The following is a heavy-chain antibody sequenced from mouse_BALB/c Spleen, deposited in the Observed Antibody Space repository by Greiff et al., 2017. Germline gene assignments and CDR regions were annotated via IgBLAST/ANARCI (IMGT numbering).Heavy chain of an antibody. J-gene: IGHJ2*01. CDR3: ARKLSGDY. D-gene: IGHD3-1*01. Sequence: VHVKQSGAELVKPGASVKLSCTASGFNIKDTYMHWVKQRPEQGLEWIGRIDPANGNTKYDPKFQGKATITADTSSNTAYLQLSSLTSEDTAVYYCARKLSGDYWGQGTTLTVSS. V-gene: IGHV14-3*02. CDR1: GFNIKDTY. CDR2: IDPANGNT.